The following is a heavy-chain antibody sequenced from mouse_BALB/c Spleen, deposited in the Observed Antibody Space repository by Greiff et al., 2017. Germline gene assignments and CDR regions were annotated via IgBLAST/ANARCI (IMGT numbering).Heavy chain of an antibody. CDR3: ARDGYYYGSSYTDYAMDY. CDR2: IYPGDGDT. D-gene: IGHD1-1*01. Sequence: VQLQQSGAELVRPGSSVKISCKASGYAFSSYWMNWVKQRPGQGLEWIGQIYPGDGDTNYNGKFKGKATLTADKSSSTAYMQLSSLTSEDSAVYFCARDGYYYGSSYTDYAMDYWGQGTSVTVSS. CDR1: GYAFSSYW. J-gene: IGHJ4*01. V-gene: IGHV1-80*01.